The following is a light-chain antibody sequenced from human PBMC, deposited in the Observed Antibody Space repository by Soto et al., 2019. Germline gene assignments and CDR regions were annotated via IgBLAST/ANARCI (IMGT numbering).Light chain of an antibody. CDR1: SSDVGGFNY. CDR3: SSFTSTSTYV. CDR2: DVN. V-gene: IGLV2-11*01. J-gene: IGLJ1*01. Sequence: QSALTQPRSVSGSPGQSVTISCTGTSSDVGGFNYLSWYQQHPGKAPKLMIYDVNKRPSGVPDRFSGSKSGNTASLNISGLQAEDEADYYCSSFTSTSTYVFGTGTKLTVL.